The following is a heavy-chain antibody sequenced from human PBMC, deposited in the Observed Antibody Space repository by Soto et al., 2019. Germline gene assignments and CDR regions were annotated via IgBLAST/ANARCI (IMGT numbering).Heavy chain of an antibody. CDR2: INHSGST. J-gene: IGHJ6*02. V-gene: IGHV4-34*01. Sequence: SETLSLTCAVYGGSFSGYCWSWIRQPPGKGLEWIGEINHSGSTNYNPSLKSRVTISVDTSKNQFSLKLSSVTAADTAVYYCARGYYYGMDVWGQGTMVTVSS. CDR1: GGSFSGYC. CDR3: ARGYYYGMDV.